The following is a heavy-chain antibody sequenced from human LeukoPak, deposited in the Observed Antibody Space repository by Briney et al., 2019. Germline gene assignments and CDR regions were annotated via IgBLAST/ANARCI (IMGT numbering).Heavy chain of an antibody. J-gene: IGHJ4*02. Sequence: SETLSLTCAVSGYSISSYYNWGGVRPPPGKGLEGIGNIYHSGSTYKKQSLKSRLTMSLDTSKNQLSLKLISVTAADTAMYYCARLSGAPVRHPIYHFDYWGQGTLVTVSS. D-gene: IGHD2-2*02. V-gene: IGHV4-38-2*01. CDR3: ARLSGAPVRHPIYHFDY. CDR1: GYSISSYYN. CDR2: IYHSGST.